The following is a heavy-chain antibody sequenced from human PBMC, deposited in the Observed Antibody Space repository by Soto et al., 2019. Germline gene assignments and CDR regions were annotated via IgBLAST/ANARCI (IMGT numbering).Heavy chain of an antibody. D-gene: IGHD1-1*01. CDR2: TYYKSKWYY. V-gene: IGHV6-1*01. CDR1: GDSVSSNSAG. CDR3: ARGLWDDVRGQYYMDV. Sequence: SQTLSLTCDISGDSVSSNSAGWNWIRQTPSRGLEWLGRTYYKSKWYYTYAASVKSRITVSPDTSKNQFSLQLTSVTPEDTAVYYCARGLWDDVRGQYYMDVWEKGTTVTVSS. J-gene: IGHJ6*03.